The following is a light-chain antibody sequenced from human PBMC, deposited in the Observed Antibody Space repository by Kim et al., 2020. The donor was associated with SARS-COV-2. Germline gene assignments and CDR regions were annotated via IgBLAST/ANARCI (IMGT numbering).Light chain of an antibody. CDR1: QSVGSY. J-gene: IGKJ5*01. CDR3: QQRRNWPPIT. CDR2: DAS. V-gene: IGKV3-11*01. Sequence: SPGERAPLSCRASQSVGSYLAWYQQIPGQAPRLLIYDASNRATGIPARFSGSGSATDFTLTISSLEPEDFAVYYCQQRRNWPPITFGQGTRLEIK.